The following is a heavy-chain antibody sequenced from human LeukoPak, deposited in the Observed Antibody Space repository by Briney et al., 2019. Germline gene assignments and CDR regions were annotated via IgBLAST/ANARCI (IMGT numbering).Heavy chain of an antibody. CDR3: ARPYGSGSYFDY. V-gene: IGHV4-39*01. CDR1: GGSISSSSYY. CDR2: IYYSGST. J-gene: IGHJ4*02. D-gene: IGHD3-10*01. Sequence: PSETLSLTCTVSGGSISSSSYYWGWIRQPPGKGLEWIGSIYYSGSTYYNPSLKSRVTISVDTSKNQFSLKLSSVTAADTAVYYCARPYGSGSYFDYWDQGTLVTASS.